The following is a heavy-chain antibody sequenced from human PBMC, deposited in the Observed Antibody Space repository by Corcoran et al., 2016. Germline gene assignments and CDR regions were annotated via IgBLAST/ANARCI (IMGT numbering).Heavy chain of an antibody. V-gene: IGHV1-2*02. J-gene: IGHJ6*02. Sequence: QVQLVQSGAEVKKPGASVKVSCKASGYTFTGYYMHWVRQAPGQGLEWMGWINPNSGGTKYAQKFQGRVTMTRDTTISTAYMELSRLRSEDTAVYYCARAGTTVTRRFYGMDVWGQGTTVTVSS. CDR2: INPNSGGT. CDR3: ARAGTTVTRRFYGMDV. D-gene: IGHD4-4*01. CDR1: GYTFTGYY.